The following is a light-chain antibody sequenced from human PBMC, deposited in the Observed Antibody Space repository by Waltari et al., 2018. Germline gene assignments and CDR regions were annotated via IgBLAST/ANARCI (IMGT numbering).Light chain of an antibody. CDR3: QHLGSAPLT. CDR1: RGISRY. J-gene: IGKJ4*01. CDR2: AAS. Sequence: DIQVTQSPSFLSASVGDRITITCRASRGISRYLAWYQHKPGKAPKILIYAASTLQSGVPSRFSGSGSGKEFTLTISSLEPEDFATYYCQHLGSAPLTFGGGTKVEI. V-gene: IGKV1-9*01.